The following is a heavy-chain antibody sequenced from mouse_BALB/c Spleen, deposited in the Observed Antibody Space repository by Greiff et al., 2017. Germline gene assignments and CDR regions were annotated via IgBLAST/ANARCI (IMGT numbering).Heavy chain of an antibody. Sequence: EVKLMESGAELVKPGASVKLSCTASGFNIKDTYMHWVKQRPEQGLEWIGRIDPANGNTKYDPKFQGKATITADTSSNTAYLQLSSLTSEDTAVYYCARSGGNSFDYWGQGTTLTVSS. V-gene: IGHV14-3*02. CDR1: GFNIKDTY. CDR2: IDPANGNT. CDR3: ARSGGNSFDY. D-gene: IGHD2-1*01. J-gene: IGHJ2*01.